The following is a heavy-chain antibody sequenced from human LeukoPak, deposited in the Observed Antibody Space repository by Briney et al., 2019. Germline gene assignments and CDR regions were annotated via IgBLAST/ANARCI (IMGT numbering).Heavy chain of an antibody. CDR3: AKIIVVLPSTISNPYYFDY. CDR2: ISGSGDST. J-gene: IGHJ4*02. V-gene: IGHV3-23*01. D-gene: IGHD2-2*02. CDR1: GFTFSSYA. Sequence: GGSLRLSCAASGFTFSSYAMSWVRQAPGKGPEWVSGISGSGDSTYYADSVKGRFTTSRDNSKNTLYLQMSSLRAEDTALYYCAKIIVVLPSTISNPYYFDYWGQGTLVTVSS.